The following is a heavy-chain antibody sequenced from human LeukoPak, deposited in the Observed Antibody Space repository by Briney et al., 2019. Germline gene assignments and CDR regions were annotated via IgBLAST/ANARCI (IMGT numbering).Heavy chain of an antibody. CDR1: GYTFTGYY. CDR2: INPNSGGT. D-gene: IGHD5-24*01. Sequence: ASVKVSCKASGYTFTGYYMHWVRQAPGQGLEWMGWINPNSGGTNYAQKFQGRVTMTRDTSISTAYMELSRLRSDDTAVYYCARLPDDYLYYFDYWGQGTLVTVSS. V-gene: IGHV1-2*02. J-gene: IGHJ4*02. CDR3: ARLPDDYLYYFDY.